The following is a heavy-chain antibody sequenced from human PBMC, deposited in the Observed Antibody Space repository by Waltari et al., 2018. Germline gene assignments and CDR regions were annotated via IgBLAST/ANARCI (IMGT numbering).Heavy chain of an antibody. CDR2: ISSSSSYI. CDR1: GFTFSSYS. CDR3: ARDPSHYDILTGYYGYYYYGMDV. D-gene: IGHD3-9*01. V-gene: IGHV3-21*01. J-gene: IGHJ6*02. Sequence: EVQLVESGGGLVKPGGSLRLSCAASGFTFSSYSMNWVRQAPGKGLEWVSSISSSSSYIDYADSVKGRFTISRDNAKNSLDLQMNSLRAEDTAVYYCARDPSHYDILTGYYGYYYYGMDVWGQGTTVTVSS.